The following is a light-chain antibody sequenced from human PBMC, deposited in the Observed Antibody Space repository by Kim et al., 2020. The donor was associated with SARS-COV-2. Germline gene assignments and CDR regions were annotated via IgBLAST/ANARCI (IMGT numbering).Light chain of an antibody. CDR1: QSVSSY. V-gene: IGKV3-11*01. Sequence: IVLTQSPVTLSLSPGERATLSCRASQSVSSYLSWYQQRPGQAPRLLIYDASNRATGIPARFSGSGSGTDFTLTISSLEPEDFVLYYCDQQSDWPWTYGTGTKVDIK. J-gene: IGKJ1*01. CDR3: DQQSDWPWT. CDR2: DAS.